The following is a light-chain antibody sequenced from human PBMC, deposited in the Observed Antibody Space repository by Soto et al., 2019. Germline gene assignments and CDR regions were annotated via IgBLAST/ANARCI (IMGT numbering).Light chain of an antibody. CDR2: ATS. V-gene: IGKV1-39*01. J-gene: IGKJ2*01. CDR3: QQSSNTPPT. Sequence: MTQSPLSLPVTPGEPASISCRSSQSLLHSNGYNYLNWYQQIPGKAPKLLIYATSSLQSGVPSRFSGSGSGTDFTLTISSLQPEDFATYYCQQSSNTPPTFGPGTKLDIK. CDR1: QSLLHSNGYNY.